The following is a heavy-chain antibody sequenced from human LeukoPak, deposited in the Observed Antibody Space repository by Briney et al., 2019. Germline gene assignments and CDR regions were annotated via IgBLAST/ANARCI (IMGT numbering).Heavy chain of an antibody. CDR2: TSHDGTYK. J-gene: IGHJ4*02. V-gene: IGHV3-30*04. CDR3: ASVADY. Sequence: GGSLRLSCAASGFTITTYAMTWVRQAPGKGLESVAVTSHDGTYKNYADSVKGRFTISRDTSKNTVYLQMNSLRSEDTAVYYCASVADYWGQGTLVTISS. CDR1: GFTITTYA.